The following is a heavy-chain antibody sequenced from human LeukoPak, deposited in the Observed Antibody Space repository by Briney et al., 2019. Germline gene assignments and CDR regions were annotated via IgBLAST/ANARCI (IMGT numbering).Heavy chain of an antibody. CDR3: AKQPLYGDYLDY. V-gene: IGHV3-30-3*02. D-gene: IGHD4-17*01. CDR1: GFTFSSYA. J-gene: IGHJ4*02. Sequence: GRSLRLSCAASGFTFSSYAMPWVRQSPGKGLEWVAVVSSDGTKKNYADSVKGRFTISRDNSKNTLYLQMNSLRAEDTAVYYCAKQPLYGDYLDYWGQGTLVTVSS. CDR2: VSSDGTKK.